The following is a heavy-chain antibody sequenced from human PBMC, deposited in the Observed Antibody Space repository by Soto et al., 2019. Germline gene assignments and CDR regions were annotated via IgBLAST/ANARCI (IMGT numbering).Heavy chain of an antibody. J-gene: IGHJ6*02. Sequence: EVQLVESGGGLVQPGGSLRLSCEASGFTFRNYDMHWVRQGTGKGLEWVSGISAAGDPDYADSVEGRFTISRENAQNSFFLQTNSLRVGDTAVYYCARTDRDFYGLDVWGPGNTVIVSS. CDR1: GFTFRNYD. CDR3: ARTDRDFYGLDV. V-gene: IGHV3-13*05. CDR2: ISAAGDP.